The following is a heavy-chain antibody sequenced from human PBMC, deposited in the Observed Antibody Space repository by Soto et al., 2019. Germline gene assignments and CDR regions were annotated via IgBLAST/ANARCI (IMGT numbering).Heavy chain of an antibody. CDR3: AKDLRGMDV. CDR2: ISYDGSNK. V-gene: IGHV3-30*18. J-gene: IGHJ6*02. CDR1: VFTFSGYG. Sequence: HGGSLRLSCAASVFTFSGYGMHWVRQAPGKGLEWVAVISYDGSNKYYADSVKGRFTISRDNSKNTLYLQMNSLRAEDTAVYYCAKDLRGMDVWGQGTTVTVSS.